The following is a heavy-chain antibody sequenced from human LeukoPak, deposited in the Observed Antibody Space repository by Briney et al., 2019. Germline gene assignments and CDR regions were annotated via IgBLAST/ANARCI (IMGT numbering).Heavy chain of an antibody. CDR2: MNPNSGNT. D-gene: IGHD6-13*01. V-gene: IGHV1-8*01. CDR3: ARGESSSWYGGY. CDR1: GYTFTSYD. J-gene: IGHJ4*02. Sequence: ASVKVSCKASGYTFTSYDINWVRQAPGQGLEWMGWMNPNSGNTGYAQKFQGGVTMTRNTSISTAYMELSSLRSEDTAVYYCARGESSSWYGGYWGQGTLVTVSS.